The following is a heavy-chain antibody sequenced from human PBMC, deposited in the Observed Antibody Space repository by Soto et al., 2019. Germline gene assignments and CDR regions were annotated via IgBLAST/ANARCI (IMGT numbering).Heavy chain of an antibody. CDR1: GLSLRAYG. J-gene: IGHJ4*02. Sequence: GGSLGLSCEVSGLSLRAYGMHWVRKAPGKGLEWVAAISHDGTNKNYGDSVKGRFTISRDNSKKTLYLQMNSLRPEDTALYYCAKDEYYYSRSGYYIFDSWGQGTLVTVSS. D-gene: IGHD3-22*01. V-gene: IGHV3-30*18. CDR3: AKDEYYYSRSGYYIFDS. CDR2: ISHDGTNK.